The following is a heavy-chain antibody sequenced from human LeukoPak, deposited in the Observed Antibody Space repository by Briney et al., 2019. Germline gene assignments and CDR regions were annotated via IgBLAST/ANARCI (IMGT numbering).Heavy chain of an antibody. CDR3: ARAYGQLRLGELSYYFDY. Sequence: SETLSLTCTVSGGSISSYYWSWIRQPPGKGLEWIGYIYYSGSTNYNPSLKGRVTISVDTSKNQFSLKLSSVTAADTAVYYCARAYGQLRLGELSYYFDYWGQGTLVTVSS. V-gene: IGHV4-59*01. CDR1: GGSISSYY. J-gene: IGHJ4*02. D-gene: IGHD3-16*02. CDR2: IYYSGST.